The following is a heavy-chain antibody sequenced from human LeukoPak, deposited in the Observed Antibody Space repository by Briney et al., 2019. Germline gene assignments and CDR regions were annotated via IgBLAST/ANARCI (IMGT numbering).Heavy chain of an antibody. CDR2: IYHSEST. CDR3: ARSPNILTGRYYFDY. CDR1: GGSISSYY. D-gene: IGHD3-9*01. Sequence: SETLSLTCTVSGGSISSYYWSWIRQPPGKGLEWIGYIYHSESTNYNPSLKSRVTISVDTSKNQFSLKLSSVTAADTAVYYCARSPNILTGRYYFDYWGQGTLVTVSS. J-gene: IGHJ4*02. V-gene: IGHV4-59*01.